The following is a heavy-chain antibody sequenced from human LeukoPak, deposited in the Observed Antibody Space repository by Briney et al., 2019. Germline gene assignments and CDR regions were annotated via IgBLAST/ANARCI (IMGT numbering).Heavy chain of an antibody. J-gene: IGHJ4*02. D-gene: IGHD3-10*01. V-gene: IGHV3-23*01. Sequence: PGGSLRLSYAASGFTFSSYAMSWVRQAPGQGLEWVSIISGGGGTTYYADSVKGRFTISRDNSKNTLYLQMNSLRAEDTAVYFCAKDRVKEFDCWGQGTLVTVSS. CDR2: ISGGGGTT. CDR3: AKDRVKEFDC. CDR1: GFTFSSYA.